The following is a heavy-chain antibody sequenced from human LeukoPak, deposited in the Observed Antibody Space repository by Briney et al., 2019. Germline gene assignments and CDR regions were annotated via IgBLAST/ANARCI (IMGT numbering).Heavy chain of an antibody. D-gene: IGHD2-8*01. V-gene: IGHV4-59*12. CDR2: MYYSGST. CDR1: GGSISTYY. Sequence: SETLSLTCTVSGGSISTYYWSWIRQPPGKGLECIGYMYYSGSTNYSPSLKSRVTISVDTSKNQFSLKLSSVTAADTAVYYCARGYCTNAVCSLGPTQAWGQGTLVTVSS. CDR3: ARGYCTNAVCSLGPTQA. J-gene: IGHJ4*02.